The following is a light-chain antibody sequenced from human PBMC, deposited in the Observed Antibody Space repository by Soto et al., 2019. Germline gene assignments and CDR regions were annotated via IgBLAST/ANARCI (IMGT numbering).Light chain of an antibody. V-gene: IGLV2-14*01. Sequence: QSALTQPASVSGSPGQSIIISCTGTSSDIGGYNYVSWYQQHPGNAPKLMIYDVFNRPSGVSNRFSGSKSGNTASLTISGLQTEDEADYYCCSYSSSSALVVFGGGTKLTVL. J-gene: IGLJ2*01. CDR2: DVF. CDR1: SSDIGGYNY. CDR3: CSYSSSSALVV.